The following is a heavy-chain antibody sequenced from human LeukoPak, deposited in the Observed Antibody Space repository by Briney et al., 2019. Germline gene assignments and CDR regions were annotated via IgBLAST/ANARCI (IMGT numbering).Heavy chain of an antibody. J-gene: IGHJ5*02. Sequence: GGSLRLSCAASGFTVSSNYMSWIRQAPGKGLEWVSNISSSGSTIYYADSVKGRFTISRDNAKNSLYLQMNSLRAEDTAVYYCARDPYYYDSSGLTWGQGTLGTVSS. CDR3: ARDPYYYDSSGLT. D-gene: IGHD3-22*01. V-gene: IGHV3-11*01. CDR1: GFTVSSNY. CDR2: ISSSGSTI.